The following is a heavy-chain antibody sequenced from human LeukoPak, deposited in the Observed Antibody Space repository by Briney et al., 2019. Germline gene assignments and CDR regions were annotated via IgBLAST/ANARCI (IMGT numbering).Heavy chain of an antibody. CDR1: GGSISSYY. Sequence: SETLSLTCTVSGGSISSYYWSWIRQPPGKGLEWIGYIYYSGSTNYNPSPKSRVTISVDTSKNQFSLKLSSVTAADTAVYYCARHSARYYFDYWGQGTLVTVSS. J-gene: IGHJ4*02. CDR2: IYYSGST. D-gene: IGHD3-10*01. CDR3: ARHSARYYFDY. V-gene: IGHV4-59*08.